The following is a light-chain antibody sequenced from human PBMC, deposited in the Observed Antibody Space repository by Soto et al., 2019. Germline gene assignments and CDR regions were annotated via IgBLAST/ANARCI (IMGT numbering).Light chain of an antibody. CDR2: DAS. J-gene: IGKJ2*01. V-gene: IGKV1-5*01. CDR1: QIISGW. Sequence: DVQMTQSPSTLSASVGDRVTITCRASQIISGWLAWYQQKPGKAPKVLIYDASTMEVGVPSRFSGSVSGTDFTLTISSLQPDDFATYYCQQYDDYPYTFGQGNKLEIK. CDR3: QQYDDYPYT.